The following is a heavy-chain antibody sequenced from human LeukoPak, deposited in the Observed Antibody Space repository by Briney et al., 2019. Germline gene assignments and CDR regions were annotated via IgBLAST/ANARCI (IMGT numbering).Heavy chain of an antibody. CDR1: GGSFTGYY. CDR2: IYYSGST. D-gene: IGHD3-16*01. CDR3: ARVGGGSAGYYYYYYMDV. V-gene: IGHV4-34*01. Sequence: PSETLSLTCAVYGGSFTGYYWSWIRQPPGKGLEWIGYIYYSGSTYYNPSLKSRVTISVDTSKNQFSLKLSSVTAADTAVYYCARVGGGSAGYYYYYYMDVWGKGTTVTVSS. J-gene: IGHJ6*03.